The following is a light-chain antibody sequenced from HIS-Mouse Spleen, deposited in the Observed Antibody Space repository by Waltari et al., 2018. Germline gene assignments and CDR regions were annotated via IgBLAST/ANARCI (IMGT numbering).Light chain of an antibody. CDR3: CSYAGSYTLV. CDR2: DVS. J-gene: IGLJ2*01. CDR1: SRDVGGYNY. V-gene: IGLV2-11*01. Sequence: QSALTQPRSVSGSPGQSVTIPCTGTSRDVGGYNYVPWYQQHPGKAPNLLIYDVSKRPSGVPDRFSGSKSGNTASLTISGLQAEDEADYYCCSYAGSYTLVFGGGTKLTVL.